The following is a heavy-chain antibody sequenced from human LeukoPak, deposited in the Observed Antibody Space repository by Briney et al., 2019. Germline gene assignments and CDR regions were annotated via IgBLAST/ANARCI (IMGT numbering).Heavy chain of an antibody. J-gene: IGHJ4*02. Sequence: SETLSLTCTVSGGSISSGSYYWSWIRQPAGKGLERIGRIYTSGSTNYNPSLKSRVTISVDTSKNQFSLKLSSVTAADTAVYYCATSYSGSYHYWGQGTLVTVSS. CDR3: ATSYSGSYHY. CDR2: IYTSGST. D-gene: IGHD1-26*01. V-gene: IGHV4-61*02. CDR1: GGSISSGSYY.